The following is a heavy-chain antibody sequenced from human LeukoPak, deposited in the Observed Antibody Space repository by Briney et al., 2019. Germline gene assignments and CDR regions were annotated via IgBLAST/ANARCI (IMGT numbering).Heavy chain of an antibody. CDR3: ARLGGGGGDWFDP. CDR1: GDSVSSNSFY. D-gene: IGHD3-16*01. J-gene: IGHJ5*02. V-gene: IGHV4-61*10. Sequence: PSETLSLTCTVSGDSVSSNSFYWSWIRQPAGKGLEWIGHIYFSGSTRYNPSLKSRVTLSVDTSRNQFSLKLRSVTAADTAVYYCARLGGGGGDWFDPWGQGTLVTVSS. CDR2: IYFSGST.